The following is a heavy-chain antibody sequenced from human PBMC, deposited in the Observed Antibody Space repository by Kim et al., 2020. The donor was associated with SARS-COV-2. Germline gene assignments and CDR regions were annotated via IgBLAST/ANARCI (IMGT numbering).Heavy chain of an antibody. Sequence: ASVKVSCKASGDIFTNYGFIWVRQAPGQGLEWMGWISAYSGEKNYAPRFQGRIVMTTETSTTTVYMELSSLTYDDTAVYYCARDRTNILDGGYLGQVTLV. CDR1: GDIFTNYG. J-gene: IGHJ4*02. CDR3: ARDRTNILDGGY. V-gene: IGHV1-18*01. D-gene: IGHD2-2*01. CDR2: ISAYSGEK.